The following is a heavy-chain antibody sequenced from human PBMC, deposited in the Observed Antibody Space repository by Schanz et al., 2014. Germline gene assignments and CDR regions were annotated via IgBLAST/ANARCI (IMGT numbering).Heavy chain of an antibody. V-gene: IGHV1-18*01. CDR1: GYTFTSYG. CDR2: ISAYNGNT. D-gene: IGHD3-3*01. Sequence: QVQLVQSGAEVKKPGASVKVSCKASGYTFTSYGISWLRQAPGQGLEWMGWISAYNGNTKYPQKLQGRVTMTTDTSTSTAYMELRSLRSDDTAVYYCARDRRFFDRDDLYYFDSWGQGTLVTVSS. J-gene: IGHJ4*02. CDR3: ARDRRFFDRDDLYYFDS.